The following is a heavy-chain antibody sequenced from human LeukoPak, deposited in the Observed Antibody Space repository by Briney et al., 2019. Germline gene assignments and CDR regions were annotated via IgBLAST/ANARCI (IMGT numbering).Heavy chain of an antibody. Sequence: GGSLRLSCAASGFTFDDYAMHWVRQAPGKGLEWVSGISWNSGNIVYADSVKGRFTISRDNAKNTLYLQMNSLRAEDTAVYYCARDQVMNSSSWYEYYYYYGMDVWGQGTTVTVSS. D-gene: IGHD6-13*01. V-gene: IGHV3-9*01. CDR1: GFTFDDYA. CDR3: ARDQVMNSSSWYEYYYYYGMDV. CDR2: ISWNSGNI. J-gene: IGHJ6*02.